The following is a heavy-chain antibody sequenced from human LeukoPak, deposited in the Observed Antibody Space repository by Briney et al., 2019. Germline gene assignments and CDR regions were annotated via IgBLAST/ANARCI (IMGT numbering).Heavy chain of an antibody. Sequence: PGGSLRLSCAASGLTVGFKCMSWVRHAPGKGLEWVSIIYSGGSSYYADSVKGRFTVSRDTSKNTLYLQMNSLRAEDTAVYYCATRPDGNDVPYFDYWGQGTLVTVSS. CDR1: GLTVGFKC. J-gene: IGHJ4*02. D-gene: IGHD5-12*01. CDR2: IYSGGSS. CDR3: ATRPDGNDVPYFDY. V-gene: IGHV3-66*01.